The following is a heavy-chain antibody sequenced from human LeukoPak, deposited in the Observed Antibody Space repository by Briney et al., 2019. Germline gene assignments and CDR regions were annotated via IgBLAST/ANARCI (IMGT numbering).Heavy chain of an antibody. CDR3: ARAGYSGSPSD. J-gene: IGHJ4*02. CDR2: IYSGGAT. CDR1: SGSIKDYY. Sequence: PSETLSLTCTVSSGSIKDYYWSWVRQPAGKGLECLGRIYSGGATTYNPSVKSRVTMSVDTSKNQFSLKMTSVTAADTAVYYCARAGYSGSPSDWGQGTLVTVSS. V-gene: IGHV4-4*07. D-gene: IGHD1-26*01.